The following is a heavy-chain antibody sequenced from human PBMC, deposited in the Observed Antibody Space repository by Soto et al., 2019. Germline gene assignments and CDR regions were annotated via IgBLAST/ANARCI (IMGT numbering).Heavy chain of an antibody. D-gene: IGHD2-2*01. J-gene: IGHJ5*02. CDR1: GGTFSSYA. CDR2: IIHIFGTV. CDR3: ARDTDGILWYS. Sequence: QVQLVQSGAEVKKPGSSVKVSCKASGGTFSSYAISWVRQAPGQGLEWMGGIIHIFGTVNYAQKFHGRVTITADKSTRKAYMELSSLRSEDTAIYYCARDTDGILWYSWGQGTLVTVSS. V-gene: IGHV1-69*06.